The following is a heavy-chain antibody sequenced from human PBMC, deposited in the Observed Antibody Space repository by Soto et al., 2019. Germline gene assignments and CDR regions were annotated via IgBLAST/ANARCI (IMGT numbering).Heavy chain of an antibody. J-gene: IGHJ4*02. CDR2: IHHSGST. CDR3: ARDQGSHPGD. CDR1: GGSITSDNW. Sequence: QVQLQESGPGVVRPSGTLSLTCAVSGGSITSDNWWSWVRQPPGKGLEWIGEIHHSGSTNYNPSLKSRVAMSIVPSKHLFSLTLTSVTAADTAFYHCARDQGSHPGDWGQGTLVSVSS. V-gene: IGHV4-4*02.